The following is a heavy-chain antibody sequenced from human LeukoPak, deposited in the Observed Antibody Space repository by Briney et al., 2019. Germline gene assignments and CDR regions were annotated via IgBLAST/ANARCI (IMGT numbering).Heavy chain of an antibody. V-gene: IGHV4-59*11. D-gene: IGHD4-17*01. J-gene: IGHJ3*02. CDR1: ADSFSSHY. CDR2: ISYIGSA. CDR3: ARDLVTVTKGFDI. Sequence: SETLSLTCAVSADSFSSHYWTWIRQPPGKGLEWIGYISYIGSANYNPSLKSRVTISIDTSKNQFSLKLSSVTAADTAVYYCARDLVTVTKGFDIWGQGTMVSVSS.